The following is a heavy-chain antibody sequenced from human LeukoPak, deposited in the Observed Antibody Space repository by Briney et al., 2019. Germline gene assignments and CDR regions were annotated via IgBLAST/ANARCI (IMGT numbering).Heavy chain of an antibody. CDR1: GFIFSGSW. J-gene: IGHJ4*02. CDR3: TTDTWYSAGH. CDR2: IKKDGSEK. Sequence: GGSLRLSCTASGFIFSGSWMAWIRQAPGKGLEWVAIIKKDGSEKYYVDSTKGRFTISRDNAKNSLFLQMNSLRAEDTAIYYCTTDTWYSAGHWGQGTLVTVSS. D-gene: IGHD2-15*01. V-gene: IGHV3-7*03.